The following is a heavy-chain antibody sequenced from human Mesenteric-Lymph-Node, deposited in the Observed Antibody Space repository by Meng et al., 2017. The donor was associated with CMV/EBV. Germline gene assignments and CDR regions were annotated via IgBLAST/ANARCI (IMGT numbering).Heavy chain of an antibody. CDR3: ARIHCSGGSCSHLDY. D-gene: IGHD2-15*01. CDR1: GGHFSSYS. J-gene: IGHJ4*02. Sequence: SGGHFSSYSIRWVRQAPGQGLECMGGIIPILGIANYAQNVQGRVTITAEKSTSTAYMELSSLRSEDTAVYYCARIHCSGGSCSHLDYWGQGTLVTVSS. V-gene: IGHV1-69*02. CDR2: IIPILGIA.